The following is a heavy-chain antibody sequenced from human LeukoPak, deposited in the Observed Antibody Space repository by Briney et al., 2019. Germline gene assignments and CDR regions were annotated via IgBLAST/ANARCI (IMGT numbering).Heavy chain of an antibody. J-gene: IGHJ5*02. Sequence: SETLSLTCAVYGGSFSGDYWSWLRQPPGKGLEWIGEINHSGSTNYNPSLKSRVSISVDTSKNQFSLKLSSVTAADTAVYYCARFPISRFLDSPWGEGTLVTVSS. D-gene: IGHD3-3*01. CDR2: INHSGST. CDR1: GGSFSGDY. CDR3: ARFPISRFLDSP. V-gene: IGHV4-34*01.